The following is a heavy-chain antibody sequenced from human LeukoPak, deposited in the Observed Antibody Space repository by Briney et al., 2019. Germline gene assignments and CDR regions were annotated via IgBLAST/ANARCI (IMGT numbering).Heavy chain of an antibody. CDR3: ARLRYQRDY. CDR2: INHSGST. Sequence: SETLSLTCAVYGGSFSGYYWSWIRQPPGKGLEWIGEINHSGSTNYNPSLKSRVTISVDTSKNQFSLKLSSVTAADTAVYYCARLRYQRDYWGQGTLVTVPS. J-gene: IGHJ4*02. V-gene: IGHV4-34*01. CDR1: GGSFSGYY. D-gene: IGHD1-14*01.